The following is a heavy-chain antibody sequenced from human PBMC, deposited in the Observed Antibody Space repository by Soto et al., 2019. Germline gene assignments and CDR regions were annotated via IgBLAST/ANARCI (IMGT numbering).Heavy chain of an antibody. CDR2: TNHSGST. CDR3: ARGLDYGDYVFSFDY. CDR1: GGSFSGYY. Sequence: SETLSLTCAVYGGSFSGYYWSWIRQPPGKGLEWIGETNHSGSTNYNPSLKSRVTISVDTSKNQFSLKLSSVTAADTAVYYCARGLDYGDYVFSFDYWGQGTLVTVSS. D-gene: IGHD4-17*01. V-gene: IGHV4-34*01. J-gene: IGHJ4*02.